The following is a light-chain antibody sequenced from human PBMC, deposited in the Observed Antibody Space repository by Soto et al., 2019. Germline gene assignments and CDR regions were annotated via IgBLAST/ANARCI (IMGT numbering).Light chain of an antibody. CDR3: SSYTSSNTPYV. V-gene: IGLV2-14*01. CDR1: SSDVGAYHF. Sequence: QSALTQPASVSGSPGQSITISCTGSSSDVGAYHFVSWYQHHPGKVPKLILYEVTARPSGVSSRFSGSKSGNTASLTISGLQADDEANYYCSSYTSSNTPYVFGTGTKVTVL. CDR2: EVT. J-gene: IGLJ1*01.